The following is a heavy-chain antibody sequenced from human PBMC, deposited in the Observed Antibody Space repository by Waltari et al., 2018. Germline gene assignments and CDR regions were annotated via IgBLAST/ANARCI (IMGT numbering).Heavy chain of an antibody. J-gene: IGHJ4*02. Sequence: EVQLVESGGGLVQPGRSLRLSCALSRFTFADNAMHWVRQAPGKGLEWVSSIPWNGGVDYADSVKGRFTISRDSAKNFLYLQMNSLRDEDTAFYYCVKDDLPGGAGYWGQGTLVAVSS. CDR3: VKDDLPGGAGY. V-gene: IGHV3-9*01. CDR2: IPWNGGV. CDR1: RFTFADNA. D-gene: IGHD3-10*01.